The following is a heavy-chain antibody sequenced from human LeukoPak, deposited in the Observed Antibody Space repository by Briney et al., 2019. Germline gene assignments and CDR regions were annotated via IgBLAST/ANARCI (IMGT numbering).Heavy chain of an antibody. D-gene: IGHD4-17*01. J-gene: IGHJ4*02. Sequence: PSETLSLTCAVYGGSFSGYYWSWIRQPPGKGLEWIGEINHSGSTNYNPSLESRVTISVNTSKNQFSLKLSSVTAADTAVYYCARGRRFYTTDFDYWGQGTLVTVSS. CDR1: GGSFSGYY. CDR3: ARGRRFYTTDFDY. CDR2: INHSGST. V-gene: IGHV4-34*01.